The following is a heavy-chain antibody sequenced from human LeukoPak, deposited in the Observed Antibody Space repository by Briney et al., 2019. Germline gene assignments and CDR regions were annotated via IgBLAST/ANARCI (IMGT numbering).Heavy chain of an antibody. CDR3: AKGHVRYGDFDY. CDR2: VNFSGGTK. Sequence: GGSLRLSCAASGFTFSGYGMGWVRQAPGKGLEWVSGVNFSGGTKYYADFVKGRLTISRDNSKNTLYLQMNSLRVEDTAVYYCAKGHVRYGDFDYWGQGTLVTVSS. V-gene: IGHV3-23*01. D-gene: IGHD4-17*01. CDR1: GFTFSGYG. J-gene: IGHJ4*02.